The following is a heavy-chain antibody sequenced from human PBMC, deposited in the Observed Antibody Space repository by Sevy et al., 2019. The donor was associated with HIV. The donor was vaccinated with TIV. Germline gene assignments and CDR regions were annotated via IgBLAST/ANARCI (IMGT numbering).Heavy chain of an antibody. V-gene: IGHV3-23*01. CDR1: GFTFSSYA. J-gene: IGHJ4*02. Sequence: GGSLRLSCAASGFTFSSYAMSWVRQAPGKGLEWVSAISGSGISTNYADFVKGRFTISRDNCKNTLYLQMNNLGAEDTAVFYCAKGIGYSGYETDYWGQGTLVTVSS. CDR3: AKGIGYSGYETDY. D-gene: IGHD5-12*01. CDR2: ISGSGIST.